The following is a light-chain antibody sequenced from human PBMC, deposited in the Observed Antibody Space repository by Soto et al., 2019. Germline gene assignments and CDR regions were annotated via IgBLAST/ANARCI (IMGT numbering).Light chain of an antibody. CDR1: QDIRRD. J-gene: IGKJ3*01. V-gene: IGKV1-6*01. Sequence: AIQITQSPSSLSASVGDRVTITCRASQDIRRDLGWYQQKPGKAPKLLISAASNLQSGVSSRFSGSGSGTDFTLTISSRQPEDFATYYCLQEYDYPWTFGPGTKVDLK. CDR3: LQEYDYPWT. CDR2: AAS.